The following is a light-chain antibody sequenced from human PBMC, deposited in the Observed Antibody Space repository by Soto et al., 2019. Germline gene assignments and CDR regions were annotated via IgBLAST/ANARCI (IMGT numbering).Light chain of an antibody. V-gene: IGKV3-20*01. CDR3: QQFGSSPWT. Sequence: EIVLTQSPGTLSLSPGERATLSCRASQSVSSSFLVWYQQKAGQAPRLLIYGASSRATGVPDRLSGSWSGTDFTLTISRLEPEDSAVYYCQQFGSSPWTFGQGTKVDIK. CDR2: GAS. J-gene: IGKJ1*01. CDR1: QSVSSSF.